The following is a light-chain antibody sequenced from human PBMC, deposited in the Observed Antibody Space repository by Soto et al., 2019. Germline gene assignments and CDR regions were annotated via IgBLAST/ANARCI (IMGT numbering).Light chain of an antibody. CDR3: QQYGRSPGT. CDR1: QSVSSSY. CDR2: GAS. V-gene: IGKV3-20*01. Sequence: EIVLPQSPGTLSLSPGERATLSCRASQSVSSSYLAWYQQKPGQAPRLLIYGASSRATGIPDRFSGSGSGSDFTLTISRLEPEDFAVYYCQQYGRSPGTFGQGTKVEIK. J-gene: IGKJ1*01.